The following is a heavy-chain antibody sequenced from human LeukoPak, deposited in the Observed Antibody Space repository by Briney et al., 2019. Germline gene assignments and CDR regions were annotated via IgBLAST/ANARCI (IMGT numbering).Heavy chain of an antibody. Sequence: GGSLRLSCAASGFTFDDYGMSWVRQAPGKGLEWVSGINWNGGSTGYADSVKGRFTISRDNAKNSLYLQMNSLRAEDTALYYCARDGANYYDSSGYYPDYYLDYWGQGTLVTVSS. CDR2: INWNGGST. CDR1: GFTFDDYG. V-gene: IGHV3-20*04. J-gene: IGHJ4*02. D-gene: IGHD3-22*01. CDR3: ARDGANYYDSSGYYPDYYLDY.